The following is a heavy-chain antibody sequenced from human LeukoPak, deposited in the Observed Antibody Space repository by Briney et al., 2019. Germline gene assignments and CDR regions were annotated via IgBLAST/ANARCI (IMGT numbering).Heavy chain of an antibody. V-gene: IGHV3-7*01. Sequence: GGSLRLSCAASGFTFSDSWMSWVRQAPGEGLEWVANMNQDGSEKDYVDSVKGRFTISRDNARNALYLQMGSLRAEDTAVYYCATYTHWVAGDVWGQGTTVTVSS. CDR1: GFTFSDSW. CDR3: ATYTHWVAGDV. D-gene: IGHD3-16*01. J-gene: IGHJ6*02. CDR2: MNQDGSEK.